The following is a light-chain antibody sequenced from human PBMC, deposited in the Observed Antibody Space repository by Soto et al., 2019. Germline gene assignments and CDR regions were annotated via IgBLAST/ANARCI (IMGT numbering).Light chain of an antibody. V-gene: IGKV3-11*01. CDR3: QQRTNWLT. CDR1: QSISRY. Sequence: IVLTQSPATLSLSPGERATLSCRASQSISRYLAWYQQKPGQAPRLLLYDASNRATGIPARFSGSGFGTDFTLTISSLEPEDFAVYYCQQRTNWLTFGGGTKLEIK. CDR2: DAS. J-gene: IGKJ4*01.